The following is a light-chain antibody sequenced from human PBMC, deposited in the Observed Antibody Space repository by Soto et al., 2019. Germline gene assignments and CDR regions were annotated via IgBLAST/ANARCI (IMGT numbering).Light chain of an antibody. CDR2: GAS. Sequence: ETVLTQSPGTLSSSPGERATLSCRASQTITNSHLAWYQQRPGQAPRLLIYGASGRATGIPDRFSGSGSGTDFTLTISRLEPEEFAVYFCQQYGNSPAGTFGQGTRL. CDR1: QTITNSH. V-gene: IGKV3-20*01. J-gene: IGKJ5*01. CDR3: QQYGNSPAGT.